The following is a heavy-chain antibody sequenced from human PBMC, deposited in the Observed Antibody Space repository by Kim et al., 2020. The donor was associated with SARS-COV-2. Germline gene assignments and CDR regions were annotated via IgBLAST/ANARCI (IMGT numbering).Heavy chain of an antibody. CDR2: IFHTGTA. CDR3: ERLRCPAGGAHLDY. V-gene: IGHV4-59*12. J-gene: IGHJ4*02. D-gene: IGHD5-12*01. CDR1: GGSTNSYY. Sequence: SETLSLTCTVSGGSTNSYYWSWIRQPPGKGLEWIGCIFHTGTANYCPSPKSRVTLSVDPSKNKFSLKLNTVTAADTAVYYCERLRCPAGGAHLDYWRQGTLVTVS.